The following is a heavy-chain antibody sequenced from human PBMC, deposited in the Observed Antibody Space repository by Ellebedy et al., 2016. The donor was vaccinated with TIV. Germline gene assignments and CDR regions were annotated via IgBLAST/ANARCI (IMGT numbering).Heavy chain of an antibody. J-gene: IGHJ4*02. CDR2: IDSNSGGT. Sequence: ASVKVSXXTFGYTFTTSGIAWVRQAPGQGLEWVGWIDSNSGGTNYAQNFQGWVTMTRDTSTNTAYMELSRLRSDDTAVYYCAREGMAANFEHWGQGTLVTVSS. CDR3: AREGMAANFEH. CDR1: GYTFTTSG. V-gene: IGHV1-2*04. D-gene: IGHD5-24*01.